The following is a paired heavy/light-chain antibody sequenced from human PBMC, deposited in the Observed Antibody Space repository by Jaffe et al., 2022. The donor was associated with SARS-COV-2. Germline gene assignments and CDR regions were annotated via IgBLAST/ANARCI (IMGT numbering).Light chain of an antibody. CDR1: QSIITY. V-gene: IGKV1-39*01. CDR3: QQSHRTPIT. Sequence: DIQMTQSPSSLSASVGDRVIITCRASQSIITYLNWYQQKPGKAPNLLIYAASNLQSGVPSRFSGSGSGTDFTLTISSLQPEDFATYYCQQSHRTPITFGQGTKLEI. CDR2: AAS. J-gene: IGKJ2*01.
Heavy chain of an antibody. CDR1: GGSVSSGNQY. CDR3: AREADYSNPLHY. J-gene: IGHJ4*02. V-gene: IGHV4-61*02. CDR2: IYPSGST. Sequence: QVQLQESGPGLVKPSQTLSLTCTVSGGSVSSGNQYWSWIRQPAGKGLEWIGRIYPSGSTDYNPSLKSRVTISVDTSKNQFSLKVISVTAADTAVYFCAREADYSNPLHYWGRGTLVTVSS. D-gene: IGHD4-4*01.